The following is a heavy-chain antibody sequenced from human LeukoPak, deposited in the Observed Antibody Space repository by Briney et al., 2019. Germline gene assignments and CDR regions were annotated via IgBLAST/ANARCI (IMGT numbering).Heavy chain of an antibody. CDR2: IYDSGSA. CDR3: ARAIVIAAAGYGMDV. D-gene: IGHD6-13*01. V-gene: IGHV4-59*01. Sequence: PSETLSLTCTVSGGSINSNFYTWIPQPPGKGLGWIGNIYDSGSAKYNPSLKSRVTISGDTSKNQFSLKLSSVTAADTAVYYCARAIVIAAAGYGMDVWGQGTTVTVSS. CDR1: GGSINSNF. J-gene: IGHJ6*02.